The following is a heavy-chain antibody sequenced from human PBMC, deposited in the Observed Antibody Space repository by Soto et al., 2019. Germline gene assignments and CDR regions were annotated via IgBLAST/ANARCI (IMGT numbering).Heavy chain of an antibody. J-gene: IGHJ5*02. CDR3: ARDAIASGGHLEYFDP. CDR2: VYYTGSS. V-gene: IGHV4-59*01. Sequence: SETLSLTCTVSGGSISPYYWSWIRQPPGEGVEWIGHVYYTGSSSYNPSLKSRVAISVDTSKNQFSLKLTSVTTADTAVYFCARDAIASGGHLEYFDPWGPGTLVTVS. D-gene: IGHD6-13*01. CDR1: GGSISPYY.